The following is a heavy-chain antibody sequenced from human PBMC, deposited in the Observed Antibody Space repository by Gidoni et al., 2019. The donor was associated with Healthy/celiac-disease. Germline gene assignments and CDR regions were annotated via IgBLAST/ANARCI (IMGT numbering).Heavy chain of an antibody. CDR2: IYYSGST. CDR3: ASQSGGRFDP. V-gene: IGHV4-39*01. Sequence: QLQLQVSGPGLVKPSETLSLTCTVSVGSISSSSYYWGWIRQPPGKGLEWIGSIYYSGSTYYNPSLKSRVTISVDTSKNQFSLKLSSVTAADTAVYYCASQSGGRFDPWGQGTLVTVSS. CDR1: VGSISSSSYY. J-gene: IGHJ5*02.